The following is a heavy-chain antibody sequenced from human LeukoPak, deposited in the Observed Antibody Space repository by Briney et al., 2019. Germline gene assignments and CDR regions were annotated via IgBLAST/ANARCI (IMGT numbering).Heavy chain of an antibody. CDR1: GGSISSNNYY. CDR2: LYYTGST. CDR3: ARDGNAL. Sequence: SETLSLTCAVSGGSISSNNYYWGWIRQPPGKGLEWIGSLYYTGSTYYNPSLKSRVTISIDTSKNQFSLKLRSVTAADTAVYYCARDGNALWGQGTLVTVSS. V-gene: IGHV4-39*07. J-gene: IGHJ4*02. D-gene: IGHD1-1*01.